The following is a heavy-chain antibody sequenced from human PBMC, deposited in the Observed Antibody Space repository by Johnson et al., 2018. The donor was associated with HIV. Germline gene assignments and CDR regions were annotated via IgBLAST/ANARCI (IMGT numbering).Heavy chain of an antibody. J-gene: IGHJ3*02. D-gene: IGHD6-19*01. CDR3: ARVRAAVAYGGGAFDI. CDR2: ISYDESNK. V-gene: IGHV3-30*03. CDR1: GFTFSSYG. Sequence: QVQLVESGGGVVQPGRSLRLSCAASGFTFSSYGMHWVRQAPGKGLEWVAVISYDESNKDYADSVKGRFTISRDNAKNSLYLQMNSLRAEDTAVYYCARVRAAVAYGGGAFDIWGQGTMVTVSS.